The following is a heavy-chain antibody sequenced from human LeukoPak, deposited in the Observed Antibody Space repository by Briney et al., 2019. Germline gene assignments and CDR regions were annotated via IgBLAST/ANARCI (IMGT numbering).Heavy chain of an antibody. D-gene: IGHD3-22*01. J-gene: IGHJ4*02. V-gene: IGHV4-59*11. CDR2: IYYSGST. Sequence: SETLSLTCTVSGGSISSHYWSWIRQPPGKGLEWIGYIYYSGSTNYNPSLKSRVTISVDTSKNQFSLKLSSVTAADTAVYYCARGFDSSGYLFDYWGQGTLATVSS. CDR1: GGSISSHY. CDR3: ARGFDSSGYLFDY.